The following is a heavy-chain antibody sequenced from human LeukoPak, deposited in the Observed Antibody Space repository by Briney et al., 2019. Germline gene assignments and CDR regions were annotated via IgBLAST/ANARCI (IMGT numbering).Heavy chain of an antibody. CDR2: ISYDGSNK. CDR3: AKDIYHDFWSGYYPAGYFHH. V-gene: IGHV3-30*18. J-gene: IGHJ4*02. CDR1: GFTFSSYG. Sequence: GGSLRLSCAASGFTFSSYGMHWVRQAPGKGLEWVAVISYDGSNKYYADSVKGRFTISRDNSKNTLYLQMNSLRAEDTAVYYCAKDIYHDFWSGYYPAGYFHHWAQGPLVPVSS. D-gene: IGHD3-3*01.